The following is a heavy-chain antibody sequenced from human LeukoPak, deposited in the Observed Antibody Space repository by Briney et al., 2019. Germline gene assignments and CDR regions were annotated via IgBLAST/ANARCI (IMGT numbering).Heavy chain of an antibody. CDR1: GYTFTGYY. CDR3: ATLGGDYDILTGYYIRGAFDI. Sequence: ASAKVSCKASGYTFTGYYMHWVRQAPGQGLEWMGWINPNSGGTNYAQKFQGRVTMTRDTSISTAYLQWSSLKASDTAMYYCATLGGDYDILTGYYIRGAFDIWGQGTMVTVSS. J-gene: IGHJ3*02. V-gene: IGHV1-2*02. CDR2: INPNSGGT. D-gene: IGHD3-9*01.